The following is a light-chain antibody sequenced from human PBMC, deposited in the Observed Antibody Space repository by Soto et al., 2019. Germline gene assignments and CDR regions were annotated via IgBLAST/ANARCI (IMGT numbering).Light chain of an antibody. J-gene: IGLJ1*01. CDR2: EVT. CDR3: SSYAGSNTYV. V-gene: IGLV2-8*01. CDR1: SSDVGGYNY. Sequence: QSALTQPPSASGSPGQSVTISCTGTSSDVGGYNYVSWYQQHPGKAPKLMIFEVTKRPSGVPERFSGSKSGNTASLTVSGLQAEDEADYYCSSYAGSNTYVFGIGTKVTVL.